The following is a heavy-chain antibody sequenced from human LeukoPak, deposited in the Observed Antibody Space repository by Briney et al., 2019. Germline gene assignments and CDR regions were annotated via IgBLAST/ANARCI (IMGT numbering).Heavy chain of an antibody. V-gene: IGHV4-4*02. CDR1: GGSISSSNW. CDR2: IYHSGST. Sequence: PSETLSLTCAVSGGSISSSNWWSWVRQPPGKGLEWIGEIYHSGSTNYNPSLKSRVTISVDKSKNQFSLKLSSVTAADTAVYYCARSVAGPPGAFDIWGQGTMVTVSS. CDR3: ARSVAGPPGAFDI. D-gene: IGHD6-19*01. J-gene: IGHJ3*02.